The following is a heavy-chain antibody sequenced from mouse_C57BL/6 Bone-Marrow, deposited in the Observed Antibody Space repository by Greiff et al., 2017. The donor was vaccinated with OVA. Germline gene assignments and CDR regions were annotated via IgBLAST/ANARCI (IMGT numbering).Heavy chain of an antibody. CDR1: GFTFSSYG. CDR3: ARHGMITFDY. Sequence: EVKLVESGGDLVKPGGSLKLSCAASGFTFSSYGMSWVRQTPDKRLEWVATISSGGSYTYYPDSVKGRFTNSRDNAKNTLYLQMSSLKSEDTAMYYCARHGMITFDYWGQGTTLTVSS. V-gene: IGHV5-6*01. J-gene: IGHJ2*01. D-gene: IGHD2-4*01. CDR2: ISSGGSYT.